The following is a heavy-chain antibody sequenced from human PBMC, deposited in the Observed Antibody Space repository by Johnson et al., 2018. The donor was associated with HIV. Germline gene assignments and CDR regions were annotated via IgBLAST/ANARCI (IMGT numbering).Heavy chain of an antibody. V-gene: IGHV3-30*03. D-gene: IGHD3-22*01. Sequence: QVQLVESGGGVVQPGKSLRLSCAASGFTFSNFGFHWVRQAPGKGLEWVAAISFAGVKKYYADSVKGRFTISRDNSKGTLYLQMDGLRPEDTALYYCARAIVVDDDAFDIWGQGTMVTVSS. CDR1: GFTFSNFG. J-gene: IGHJ3*02. CDR2: ISFAGVKK. CDR3: ARAIVVDDDAFDI.